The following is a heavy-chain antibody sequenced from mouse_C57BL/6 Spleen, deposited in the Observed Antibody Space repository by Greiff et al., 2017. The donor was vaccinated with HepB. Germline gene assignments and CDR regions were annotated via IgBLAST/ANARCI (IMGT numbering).Heavy chain of an antibody. J-gene: IGHJ4*01. D-gene: IGHD2-5*01. V-gene: IGHV1-55*01. CDR1: GYTFTSYW. CDR3: ARRMSYYSNYDAMDY. CDR2: IYPGSGST. Sequence: QVQLQQPGAELVKPGASVKMSCKASGYTFTSYWITWVKQRPGQGLEWIGDIYPGSGSTNYNEKFKSKATLTVDTSSSTAYMQLSSLTSEDSAVYYCARRMSYYSNYDAMDYWGQGTSVTVSS.